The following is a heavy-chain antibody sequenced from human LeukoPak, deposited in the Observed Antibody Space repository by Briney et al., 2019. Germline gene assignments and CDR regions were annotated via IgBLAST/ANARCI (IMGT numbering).Heavy chain of an antibody. CDR1: GFTFSSYG. J-gene: IGHJ4*02. CDR2: ISGSGGST. CDR3: AKDHLLQWFGESYHFDY. D-gene: IGHD3-10*01. Sequence: GSLRLSCAASGFTFSSYGMSWVRQAPGKGLEWVSAISGSGGSTYYADSVKGRFTISRDNSKNTLYLQMNSLRAEDTAVYYCAKDHLLQWFGESYHFDYWGQGTLVTVSS. V-gene: IGHV3-23*01.